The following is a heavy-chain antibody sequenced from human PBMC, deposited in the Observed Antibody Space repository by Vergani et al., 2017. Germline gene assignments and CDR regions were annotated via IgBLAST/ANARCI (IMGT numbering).Heavy chain of an antibody. J-gene: IGHJ4*02. CDR2: IIPILGIA. D-gene: IGHD6-19*01. Sequence: QVQLVQSGAEVKKPGSSVKVSCKASGGTFSSYAISWVRQAPGQGLEWMGRIIPILGIANYAQKFQGRVTMTRDTSTSTVYMELSSLRSEDTAVYYCARGQWLVNFDYWGQGTLVTVSS. CDR3: ARGQWLVNFDY. V-gene: IGHV1-69*04. CDR1: GGTFSSYA.